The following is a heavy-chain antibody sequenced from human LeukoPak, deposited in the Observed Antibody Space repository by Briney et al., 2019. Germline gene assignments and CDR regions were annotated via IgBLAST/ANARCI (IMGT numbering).Heavy chain of an antibody. D-gene: IGHD2/OR15-2a*01. J-gene: IGHJ6*02. CDR3: ARDRSEYYYSAMDV. Sequence: GGSLRLSCAASGFTFNIYAIHWVRQAPGKGLEWVAVISYDGSNKYYADSVKGRFTISRDNSKNTLYLQMNSLRAEDTAVYYCARDRSEYYYSAMDVWGQGTTVTVSS. CDR1: GFTFNIYA. CDR2: ISYDGSNK. V-gene: IGHV3-30-3*01.